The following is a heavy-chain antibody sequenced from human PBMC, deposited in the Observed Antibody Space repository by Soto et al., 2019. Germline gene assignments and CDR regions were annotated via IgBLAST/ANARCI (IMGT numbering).Heavy chain of an antibody. Sequence: SLSLACAAYGFTFSSYAMHWVRQAPGKGLEWVAVISYDGSNKYYADSVKVRFTISRDNSKNTLYLQMNSLRAEDTAVYYCARVDYIGDLYYYYGMDVWGQGTKVTVYS. V-gene: IGHV3-30-3*01. CDR2: ISYDGSNK. CDR3: ARVDYIGDLYYYYGMDV. CDR1: GFTFSSYA. D-gene: IGHD4-4*01. J-gene: IGHJ6*02.